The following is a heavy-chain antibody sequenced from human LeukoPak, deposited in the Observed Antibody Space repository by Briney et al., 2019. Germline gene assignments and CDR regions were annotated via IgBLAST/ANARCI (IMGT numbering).Heavy chain of an antibody. V-gene: IGHV5-51*01. CDR2: IYPDDSDT. CDR1: EYSFPNYC. CDR3: ARLEDSSGYYALSGAFDI. Sequence: GESLKISCKHSEYSFPNYCIGWVRQMPGKGLEWMGIIYPDDSDTRYSPSFQGQVTISADKSISTAYLQWSSLKASDTAMYYCARLEDSSGYYALSGAFDIWGQGTMVTVSS. D-gene: IGHD3-22*01. J-gene: IGHJ3*02.